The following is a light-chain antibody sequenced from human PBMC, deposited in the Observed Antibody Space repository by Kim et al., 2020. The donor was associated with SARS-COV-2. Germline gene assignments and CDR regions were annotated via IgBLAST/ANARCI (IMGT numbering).Light chain of an antibody. CDR2: YDS. Sequence: APGKTARITCGGNNIGTKGVHGYQQKPGQAPVLVIYYDSDRPSGIPERFSGSNSGNTATLTITRVEAGDEADYYCQVWDSSSDHVVFGGGTKLTVL. CDR1: NIGTKG. V-gene: IGLV3-21*04. CDR3: QVWDSSSDHVV. J-gene: IGLJ2*01.